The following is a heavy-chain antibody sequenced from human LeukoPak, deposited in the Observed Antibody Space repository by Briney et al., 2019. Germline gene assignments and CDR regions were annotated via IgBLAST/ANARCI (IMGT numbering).Heavy chain of an antibody. CDR3: ATEDGGNFDY. CDR2: IYHSGNT. J-gene: IGHJ4*02. CDR1: GGSISSGGYC. D-gene: IGHD4-23*01. Sequence: PSQTLSLTCTVSGGSISSGGYCWSWLRQPRGKGLEWIVYIYHSGNTYYNPSLKSRVTISVDRSKSQFSLKLTSVTAADTAVYYCATEDGGNFDYWGQGSLVTVSS. V-gene: IGHV4-30-2*01.